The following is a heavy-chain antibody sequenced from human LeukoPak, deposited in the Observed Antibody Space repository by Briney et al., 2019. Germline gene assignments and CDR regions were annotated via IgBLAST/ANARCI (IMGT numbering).Heavy chain of an antibody. Sequence: GGSLRLSCAASGFTFSGYWVSWVRQAPGKGLEWAANIKQDGSEKYYVDSVKGRFTISRDNSKNTLYLQMNSLRAEDTAVYYCARPSRDGYGPDAFDIWGQGTMVTVSS. V-gene: IGHV3-7*03. CDR2: IKQDGSEK. J-gene: IGHJ3*02. CDR3: ARPSRDGYGPDAFDI. CDR1: GFTFSGYW. D-gene: IGHD5-24*01.